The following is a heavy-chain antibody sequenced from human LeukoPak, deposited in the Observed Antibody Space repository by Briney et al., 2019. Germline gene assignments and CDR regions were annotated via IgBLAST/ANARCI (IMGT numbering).Heavy chain of an antibody. J-gene: IGHJ4*02. V-gene: IGHV7-4-1*02. CDR3: ASGPSYSGSNEYFDS. Sequence: GASVKVSCKASGYTFSSYTMNWVRQAPGQGLEWMGWINTNTGNPTYAKDYTGRFVFSLDTSVSTTYLQISRLQAEDTAVYYCASGPSYSGSNEYFDSWGPGSLVTVSS. D-gene: IGHD1-26*01. CDR2: INTNTGNP. CDR1: GYTFSSYT.